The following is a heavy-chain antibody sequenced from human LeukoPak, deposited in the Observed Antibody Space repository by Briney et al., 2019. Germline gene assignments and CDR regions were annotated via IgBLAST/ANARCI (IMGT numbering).Heavy chain of an antibody. CDR1: GYTLTELS. V-gene: IGHV1-24*01. J-gene: IGHJ5*02. CDR3: VRDSRSISNWFDT. CDR2: FDPEDGET. D-gene: IGHD2/OR15-2a*01. Sequence: GASVKVSCKVSGYTLTELSMHWVRQAPGKGLEWIGGFDPEDGETIYAQNFQGRVTMTVDTSTDTAYMELSSLTSEDTAVYYCVRDSRSISNWFDTWGQGTPVTVSS.